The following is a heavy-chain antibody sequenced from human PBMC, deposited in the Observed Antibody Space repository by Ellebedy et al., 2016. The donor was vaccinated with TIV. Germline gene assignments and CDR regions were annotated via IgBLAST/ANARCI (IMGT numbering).Heavy chain of an antibody. CDR3: AREDSSGSIDY. CDR2: ISYDGSNK. CDR1: GFTFSSYA. Sequence: GGSLRLXCAASGFTFSSYAMHWVRQAPGKGLEWVAVISYDGSNKYYADSVKGRFTISRDNAKNTLYLQMNSLRAEDTAVYYCAREDSSGSIDYWGQGTLVTVSS. D-gene: IGHD6-19*01. J-gene: IGHJ4*02. V-gene: IGHV3-30-3*01.